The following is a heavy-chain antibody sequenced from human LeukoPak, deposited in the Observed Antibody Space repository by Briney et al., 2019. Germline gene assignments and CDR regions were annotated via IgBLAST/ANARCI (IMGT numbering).Heavy chain of an antibody. CDR1: GYTFTIYY. V-gene: IGHV1-46*01. CDR2: INPSGRST. J-gene: IGHJ6*02. CDR3: ARDAIQLLTHCGMDV. Sequence: ASVKVSCKASGYTFTIYYMHWMRQAPGQGLEWMGIINPSGRSTSYAQKFQGRVTMTRDTSTSTVYMELSSLRSEDTAVYYCARDAIQLLTHCGMDVWGQGTTVTVSS. D-gene: IGHD5-18*01.